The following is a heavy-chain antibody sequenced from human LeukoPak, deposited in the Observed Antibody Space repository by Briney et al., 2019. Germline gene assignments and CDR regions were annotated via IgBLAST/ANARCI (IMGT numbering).Heavy chain of an antibody. CDR3: APHKGDYRQRYFDY. D-gene: IGHD4-17*01. J-gene: IGHJ4*02. V-gene: IGHV3-30*03. Sequence: GGSLRLSCAASGFTFSSYGMPWVRQAPGKGLEWVAVISYDGSNKYYADSVKGRFTISRDNSKNTLYLQMNSLRAEDTAVYYCAPHKGDYRQRYFDYWGQGTLVTVSS. CDR2: ISYDGSNK. CDR1: GFTFSSYG.